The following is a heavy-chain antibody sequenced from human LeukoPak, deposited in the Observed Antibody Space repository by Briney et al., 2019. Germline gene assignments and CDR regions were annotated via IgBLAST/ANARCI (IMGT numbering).Heavy chain of an antibody. Sequence: SETLSLTCSVYAHSISSSGYYWGWIRQPPGKGLEWIGSIYYSGSTYYNPSLKSRVIISGDTSKNQFSLKLSSVTAADTAVYYCARDQKLSVVDSWGQGSLVTVSS. V-gene: IGHV4-39*07. CDR3: ARDQKLSVVDS. J-gene: IGHJ4*02. CDR1: AHSISSSGYY. CDR2: IYYSGST. D-gene: IGHD4-23*01.